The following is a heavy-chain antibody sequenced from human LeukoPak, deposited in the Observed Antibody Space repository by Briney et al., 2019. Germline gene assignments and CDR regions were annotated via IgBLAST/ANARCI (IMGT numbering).Heavy chain of an antibody. J-gene: IGHJ4*02. V-gene: IGHV4-39*01. Sequence: SETLSLTCTVSGGSISSSNYYWAWIRQPPGKGLEWVGSIHYSGNTYYNPPLKSRVTISVDTSKNQFSLKLSSVTATDTAVYYCARLSFTSGWWFYWGQGTLVTVSS. CDR1: GGSISSSNYY. CDR3: ARLSFTSGWWFY. D-gene: IGHD6-19*01. CDR2: IHYSGNT.